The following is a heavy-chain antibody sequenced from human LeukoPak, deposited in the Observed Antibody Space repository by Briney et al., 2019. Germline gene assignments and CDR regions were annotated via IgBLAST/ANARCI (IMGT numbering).Heavy chain of an antibody. V-gene: IGHV1-8*01. CDR1: GYTFTNYD. CDR2: MNANSGNT. Sequence: GASVKVSCKASGYTFTNYDINWVRQATGQGLEWMGWMNANSGNTGYAQKFQGRVTMTRNTSINTAYMELSSPRSEDTAVYYCASGPAWEGHHYYSDYWGQGTLVTVSS. D-gene: IGHD1-26*01. CDR3: ASGPAWEGHHYYSDY. J-gene: IGHJ4*02.